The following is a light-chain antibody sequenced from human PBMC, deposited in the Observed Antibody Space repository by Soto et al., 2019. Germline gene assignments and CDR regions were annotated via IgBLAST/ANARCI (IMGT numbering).Light chain of an antibody. Sequence: QSVLTKPPSVSEAPRQRVTISCSGSSSNIGNNAVNWYQQLPGKAPKLLIYYDDLLPSGVSDRFSGSKSGTSASLAISGLQAEDEADYYCAAWDDSLNGPVFGEGTKVTVL. J-gene: IGLJ2*01. V-gene: IGLV1-36*01. CDR3: AAWDDSLNGPV. CDR1: SSNIGNNA. CDR2: YDD.